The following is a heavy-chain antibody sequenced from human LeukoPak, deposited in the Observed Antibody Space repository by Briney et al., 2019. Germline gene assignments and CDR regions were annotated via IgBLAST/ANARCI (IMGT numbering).Heavy chain of an antibody. Sequence: GGSLRLSCAASGFTVSSNHMSWVRQAPGKGLEWVSVIYSGGSTYYADSVKGRFTISRDNSKNTLYLQMNSLRAEDTALYYCARDNSRHYFGYWGQGTLVTVSS. CDR1: GFTVSSNH. J-gene: IGHJ4*02. D-gene: IGHD6-25*01. V-gene: IGHV3-53*01. CDR2: IYSGGST. CDR3: ARDNSRHYFGY.